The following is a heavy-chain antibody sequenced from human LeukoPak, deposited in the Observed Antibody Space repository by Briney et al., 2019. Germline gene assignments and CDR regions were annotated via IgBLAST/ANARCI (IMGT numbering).Heavy chain of an antibody. J-gene: IGHJ5*02. CDR3: GRGSSWYWFDP. Sequence: RASETLSLTCTVSGGSISSSSYYWGWIRQPPGKGLEWIGSIYYSGSTYYNPSLKSRVTISVDTSKNQFSLKLSSVTAADTAVYYCGRGSSWYWFDPWGQGTLVTVSS. CDR1: GGSISSSSYY. D-gene: IGHD6-13*01. V-gene: IGHV4-39*07. CDR2: IYYSGST.